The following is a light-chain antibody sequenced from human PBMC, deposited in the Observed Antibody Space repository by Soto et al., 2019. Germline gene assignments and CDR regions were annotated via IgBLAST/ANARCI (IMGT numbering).Light chain of an antibody. V-gene: IGLV2-14*01. CDR2: DVS. J-gene: IGLJ3*02. CDR3: SSYTSSSTSWV. Sequence: QSALTQPASVSGSPGQSITISCTGTSSDVGGYNYVSWYQQHPGKAPKLMIYDVSNRPSGVSNRFSGSKSGNTASLTISGLQAEDEADYCCSSYTSSSTSWVFGGGTKLTVL. CDR1: SSDVGGYNY.